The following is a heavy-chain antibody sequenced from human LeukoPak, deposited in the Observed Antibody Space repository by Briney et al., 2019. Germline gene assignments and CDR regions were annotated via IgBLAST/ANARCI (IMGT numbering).Heavy chain of an antibody. CDR2: ISSSGSTI. J-gene: IGHJ6*02. V-gene: IGHV3-48*03. D-gene: IGHD4-17*01. Sequence: GGSLRLSCAASGFTFSSYEMNWVRQAPGKGLEWVSYISSSGSTIYYADSVKGRFTISRDNAKNSLYLRMNSLRAEDTAVYYCARAGYGDHGPYYYYGMDVWGQGTTVTVSS. CDR1: GFTFSSYE. CDR3: ARAGYGDHGPYYYYGMDV.